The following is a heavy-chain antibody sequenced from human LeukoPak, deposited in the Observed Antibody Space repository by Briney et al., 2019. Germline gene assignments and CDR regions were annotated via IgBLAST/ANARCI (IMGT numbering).Heavy chain of an antibody. Sequence: ASVKVSCKASGYTFTSYYMHWVRQAPGQGLEWMGIINPSGGSTSYAQKFQGRVTMTRDTSTSTVYMELSSLRSEDTAVYYCAREHYYGPGSNYYYYMDVWGKGTTVTISS. D-gene: IGHD3-10*01. CDR2: INPSGGST. V-gene: IGHV1-46*01. CDR3: AREHYYGPGSNYYYYMDV. CDR1: GYTFTSYY. J-gene: IGHJ6*03.